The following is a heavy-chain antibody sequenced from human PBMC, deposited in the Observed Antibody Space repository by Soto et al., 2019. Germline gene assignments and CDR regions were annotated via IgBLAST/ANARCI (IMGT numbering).Heavy chain of an antibody. CDR2: LNPNSGNT. D-gene: IGHD5-18*01. Sequence: QVQLVQSGAEVKKPGASVRVSCKASGYTFTSYDINWVRQATGQGLEWMGWLNPNSGNTVYAQKFQGRVTMTRNTSISPAYVEPGSRGSEDTAVFYCAGEVSYGLYYGGQGSLVTVSS. CDR1: GYTFTSYD. CDR3: AGEVSYGLYY. V-gene: IGHV1-8*01. J-gene: IGHJ4*02.